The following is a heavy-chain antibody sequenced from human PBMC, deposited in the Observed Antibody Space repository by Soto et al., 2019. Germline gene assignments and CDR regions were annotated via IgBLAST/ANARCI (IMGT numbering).Heavy chain of an antibody. CDR3: ARDRTNGLYSNDAFDI. Sequence: EAQLVESGGGLVKPGGSLRLSCAASGFTFNIYTMNWVRQAPGKGLEWVSSISSGSTYISYADSVKGRFIISRDNAKNSLYLQMISLGVEDTAVYYCARDRTNGLYSNDAFDIWGQGTMVTVSS. J-gene: IGHJ3*02. CDR1: GFTFNIYT. CDR2: ISSGSTYI. V-gene: IGHV3-21*06. D-gene: IGHD4-4*01.